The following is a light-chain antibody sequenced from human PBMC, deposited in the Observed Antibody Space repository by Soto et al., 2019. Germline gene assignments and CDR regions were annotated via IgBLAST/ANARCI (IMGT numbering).Light chain of an antibody. CDR1: QSVVGTQ. CDR2: GAS. J-gene: IGKJ1*01. CDR3: QYYGSSPGT. Sequence: EIVLTQSPSTLSFTPGKRATRSCRASQSVVGTQLAWYQHRRGQAPRLLIYGASTRASGLPDRFSGSGSGTDFTLTISRLEYEDFAMYYCQYYGSSPGTFGQGAKVDI. V-gene: IGKV3-20*01.